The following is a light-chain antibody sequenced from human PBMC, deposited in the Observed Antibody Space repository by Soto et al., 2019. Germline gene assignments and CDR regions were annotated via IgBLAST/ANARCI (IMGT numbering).Light chain of an antibody. J-gene: IGKJ2*01. CDR1: QNIRNY. CDR2: AAS. CDR3: QQIHSTSSYT. Sequence: DIPLTQSTSSLSASVGDRVTITCRASQNIRNYLNWYQQRPGKTPNLLVYAASNLRGGVPSRFSGSGSGTVFTLTINSLQPEDFATYYCQQIHSTSSYTFGQGTRVDIK. V-gene: IGKV1-39*01.